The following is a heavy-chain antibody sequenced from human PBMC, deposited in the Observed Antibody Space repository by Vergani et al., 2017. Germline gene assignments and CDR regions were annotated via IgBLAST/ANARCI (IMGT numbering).Heavy chain of an antibody. CDR3: AREPVVFGVVTDFDY. CDR1: GYTFTGYY. CDR2: INPNSGGT. Sequence: QVQLVQSGAEVKKPGASVKVFCKASGYTFTGYYMHWVRQAPGQGLEWMGWINPNSGGTNYAQKFQGRVTMTRDTSISTAYMELSRLRSDDTAVYYCAREPVVFGVVTDFDYWGQGTLVTVSS. D-gene: IGHD3-3*01. J-gene: IGHJ4*02. V-gene: IGHV1-2*02.